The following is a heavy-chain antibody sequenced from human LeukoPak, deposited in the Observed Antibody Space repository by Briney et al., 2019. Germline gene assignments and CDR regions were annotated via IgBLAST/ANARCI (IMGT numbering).Heavy chain of an antibody. Sequence: DSMKISCQGSGYSFTSCWIGWVGQMPWTGLEWVGIIYPGDSDTGYCTSFQSKVTSSADKSISTAYLQWSSLKASDTAMYYCARHVRRGYCSGGSCYVNYYYMDVWGKGTTVTVSS. D-gene: IGHD2-15*01. V-gene: IGHV5-51*01. CDR1: GYSFTSCW. CDR2: IYPGDSDT. CDR3: ARHVRRGYCSGGSCYVNYYYMDV. J-gene: IGHJ6*03.